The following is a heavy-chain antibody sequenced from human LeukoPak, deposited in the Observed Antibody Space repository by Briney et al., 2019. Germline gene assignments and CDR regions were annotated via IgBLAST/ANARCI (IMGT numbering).Heavy chain of an antibody. J-gene: IGHJ4*02. Sequence: SETLSLTCTVSGGSISSYYWSWIRQPAGKGLEWIGRIYTSGSTNYNPSLKSRVTMSVDTSKNQFSLKLSSVTAADTAVYYCARGGREGYYDSSGYYLCIVYWGQGTLVTVSS. CDR3: ARGGREGYYDSSGYYLCIVY. V-gene: IGHV4-4*07. D-gene: IGHD3-22*01. CDR2: IYTSGST. CDR1: GGSISSYY.